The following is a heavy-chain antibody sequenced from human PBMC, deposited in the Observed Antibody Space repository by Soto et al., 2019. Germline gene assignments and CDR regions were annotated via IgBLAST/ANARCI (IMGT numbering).Heavy chain of an antibody. CDR2: ISGSGGST. CDR3: AKDRGSTMVRGGLDY. J-gene: IGHJ4*02. CDR1: GFTFSSYA. D-gene: IGHD3-10*01. Sequence: PGGSLRLSCAASGFTFSSYAMSWVRQAPGKGLEWVSAISGSGGSTYYADSVKGRFTISRDNSKNTLYLQINSLRAEDTAVYYCAKDRGSTMVRGGLDYWGQGTLVTVSS. V-gene: IGHV3-23*01.